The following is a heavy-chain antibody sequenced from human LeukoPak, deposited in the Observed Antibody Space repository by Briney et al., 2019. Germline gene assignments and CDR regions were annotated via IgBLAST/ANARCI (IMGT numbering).Heavy chain of an antibody. Sequence: AGGSLRLSCGASGFTFSNSWMSWVRQAPGKGLEWVANIKQDGSEKNYVDSVKGRFTISRDNAKNSLFLQMNSLRADDTAVYYCARDYGPGDYWGQGTLVTVSS. V-gene: IGHV3-7*01. D-gene: IGHD4-17*01. CDR3: ARDYGPGDY. CDR2: IKQDGSEK. J-gene: IGHJ4*02. CDR1: GFTFSNSW.